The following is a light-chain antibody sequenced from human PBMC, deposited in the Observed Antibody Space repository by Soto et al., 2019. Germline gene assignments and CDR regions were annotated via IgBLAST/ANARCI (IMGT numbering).Light chain of an antibody. V-gene: IGKV3-15*01. Sequence: DIVMTQSPATLSVSPGERATLSCRASQSVASNLGWYQQRPGQAPRLLIYGASTRATGVPVRFSGSGSGTEFTLTISSLQSEDFAVYYCHHYNNWPHTFGGGTKVEIK. CDR3: HHYNNWPHT. CDR2: GAS. CDR1: QSVASN. J-gene: IGKJ4*01.